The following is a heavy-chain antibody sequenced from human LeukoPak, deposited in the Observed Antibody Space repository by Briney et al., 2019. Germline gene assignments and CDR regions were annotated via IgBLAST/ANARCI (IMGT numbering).Heavy chain of an antibody. J-gene: IGHJ5*02. V-gene: IGHV1-46*01. CDR3: ARDGPLFSGNNWFDP. CDR1: GYTFTCYY. CDR2: INPSGGST. D-gene: IGHD3-10*01. Sequence: GASVKVSCKASGYTFTCYYMHWVRQAPGQGLEWMGIINPSGGSTSYAQKFQGRVTMTRDTSTSTVYMELSSLRSEDTAVYYCARDGPLFSGNNWFDPWGQGTLVTVSS.